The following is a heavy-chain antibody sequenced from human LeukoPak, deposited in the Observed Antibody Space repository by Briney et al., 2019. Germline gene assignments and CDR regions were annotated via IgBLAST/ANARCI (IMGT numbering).Heavy chain of an antibody. CDR1: GFTFSSYA. CDR3: ARRPQGAYDI. Sequence: GGSLRLSCVASGFTFSSYAMHWVRQAPGKGLEYVSAISSSGSSTFYAISVKGRFTISRDNSKNTLYLQMGSLRAEDMAVYYCARRPQGAYDIWGQGTMLTVSS. J-gene: IGHJ3*02. V-gene: IGHV3-64*01. CDR2: ISSSGSST.